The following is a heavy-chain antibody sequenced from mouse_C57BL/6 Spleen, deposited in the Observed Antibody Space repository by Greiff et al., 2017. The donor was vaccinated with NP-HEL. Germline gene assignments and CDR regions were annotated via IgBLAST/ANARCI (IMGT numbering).Heavy chain of an antibody. V-gene: IGHV5-17*01. Sequence: EVKLVESGGGLVKPGGSLKLSCAASGFTFSDYGMHWVRQAPEKGPEWVAYISSGSSTIYYADTVKGRFTISRDNAKNTLFLQMTSLRSEDTAMYYCADYGSSYDYYAMDYWGQGTSVTVSS. D-gene: IGHD1-1*01. J-gene: IGHJ4*01. CDR1: GFTFSDYG. CDR3: ADYGSSYDYYAMDY. CDR2: ISSGSSTI.